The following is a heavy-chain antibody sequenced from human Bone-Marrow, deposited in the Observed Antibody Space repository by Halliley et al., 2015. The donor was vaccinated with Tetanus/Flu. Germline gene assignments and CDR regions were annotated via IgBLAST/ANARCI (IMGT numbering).Heavy chain of an antibody. V-gene: IGHV3-23*01. D-gene: IGHD3-3*01. Sequence: NSIDETTYYADSVKGRFTISRDNSESTLYLQMNSLRTEDTALYYCVTMSGFWTANYLYYFGMDVWGQGTPVTVSS. CDR3: VTMSGFWTANYLYYFGMDV. CDR2: NSIDETT. J-gene: IGHJ6*02.